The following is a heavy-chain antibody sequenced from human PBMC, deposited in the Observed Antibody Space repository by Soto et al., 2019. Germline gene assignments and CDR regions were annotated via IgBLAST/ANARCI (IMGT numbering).Heavy chain of an antibody. CDR2: INPSGGST. Sequence: ASVKVSCKASGYTFTSYYMHWVRQAPGQGLEWMGIINPSGGSTSYAQKFQGRVTMTRDTSTSTVYMELSSLRSEDTAVYYCVVRAVAGTERYYFDYWGQGTLVTVSS. V-gene: IGHV1-46*01. CDR1: GYTFTSYY. CDR3: VVRAVAGTERYYFDY. J-gene: IGHJ4*02. D-gene: IGHD6-19*01.